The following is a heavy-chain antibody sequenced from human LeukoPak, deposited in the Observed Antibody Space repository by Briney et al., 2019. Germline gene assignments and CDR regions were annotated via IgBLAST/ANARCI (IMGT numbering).Heavy chain of an antibody. Sequence: ASVKVSCKASGYTFTGYYMHWVRQAPGQGLEWMGWINPNSGGTNYAQKFQGRVTMTRDTSNSTAYMELSRLRSDDTAVYYCARDYYGSGSFLFDPWGQGTLVTVSS. D-gene: IGHD3-10*01. CDR3: ARDYYGSGSFLFDP. J-gene: IGHJ5*02. CDR1: GYTFTGYY. CDR2: INPNSGGT. V-gene: IGHV1-2*02.